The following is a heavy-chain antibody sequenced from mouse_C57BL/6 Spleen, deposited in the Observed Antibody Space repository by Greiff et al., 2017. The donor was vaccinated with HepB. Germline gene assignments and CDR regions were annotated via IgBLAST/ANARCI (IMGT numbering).Heavy chain of an antibody. CDR1: GYTFTDYY. CDR3: ARWGYGSAWFAY. Sequence: VQLQQSGPELVKPGASVKISCKASGYTFTDYYMNWVKQSHGKSLEWIGDINPNNGGTSYNQKFKGKATLTVDKSSSTAYMELRSLTSEDSAVYYCARWGYGSAWFAYWGQGTLVTVSA. D-gene: IGHD1-1*01. J-gene: IGHJ3*01. CDR2: INPNNGGT. V-gene: IGHV1-26*01.